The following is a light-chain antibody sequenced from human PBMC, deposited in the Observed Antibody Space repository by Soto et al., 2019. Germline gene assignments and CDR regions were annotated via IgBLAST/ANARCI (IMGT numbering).Light chain of an antibody. CDR2: DAS. CDR1: QSVSSY. J-gene: IGKJ3*01. V-gene: IGKV3-11*01. Sequence: EIVLTQSPATLSLSPGDRATLSCRASQSVSSYLAWYQHKPGQPPRLLIYDASNRATGIPARFSGSGSGTYFTLAISSLEPEDFAVYYCQQCSAWPPLFGPGTKVDIQ. CDR3: QQCSAWPPL.